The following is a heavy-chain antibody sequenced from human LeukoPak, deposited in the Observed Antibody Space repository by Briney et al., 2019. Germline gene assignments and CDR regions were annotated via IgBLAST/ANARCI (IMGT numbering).Heavy chain of an antibody. V-gene: IGHV3-48*01. D-gene: IGHD3-3*01. Sequence: GGSLRLSCAASGFTFSSYSMNWVRQAPGKGLEWVSYISSSSSTIYYADSVKGRFTISRDNAKNSLYLQMNSLRAEDTAVYYCARDCGYDFWSGYYYYFDYWGQGTLVTVSS. CDR2: ISSSSSTI. CDR1: GFTFSSYS. CDR3: ARDCGYDFWSGYYYYFDY. J-gene: IGHJ4*02.